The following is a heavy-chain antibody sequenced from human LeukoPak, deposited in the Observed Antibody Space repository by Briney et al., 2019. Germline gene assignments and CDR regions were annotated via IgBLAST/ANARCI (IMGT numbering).Heavy chain of an antibody. D-gene: IGHD3-10*01. CDR2: LTTDGGST. CDR1: GFTFSTYA. V-gene: IGHV3-23*01. J-gene: IGHJ4*02. CDR3: AKVRGLLDY. Sequence: PGGSLRLSCAASGFTFSTYAMTWVRQAPGKGLEWVSSLTTDGGSTEYADSVKGRFTISRDNSKNTLYLQMNSLRAEDTAVYYCAKVRGLLDYWGQGTLVTVSS.